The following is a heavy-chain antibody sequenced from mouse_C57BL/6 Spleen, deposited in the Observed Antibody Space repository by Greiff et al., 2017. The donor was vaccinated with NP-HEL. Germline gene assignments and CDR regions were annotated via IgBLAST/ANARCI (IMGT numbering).Heavy chain of an antibody. Sequence: QVQLKESRPELVKPGASVKLSCKASGYTFTSYDINWVKQRPGQGLEWIGWIYPRDGSTKYNEKFKGKATLTVDTSSSTAYMELHSLTSEDSAVYFCAKGITRTWFAYWGQGTLVTVSA. J-gene: IGHJ3*01. D-gene: IGHD1-1*01. CDR2: IYPRDGST. V-gene: IGHV1-85*01. CDR1: GYTFTSYD. CDR3: AKGITRTWFAY.